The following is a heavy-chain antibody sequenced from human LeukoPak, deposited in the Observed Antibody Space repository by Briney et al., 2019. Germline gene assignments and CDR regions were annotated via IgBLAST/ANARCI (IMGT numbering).Heavy chain of an antibody. D-gene: IGHD1-26*01. V-gene: IGHV4-39*01. CDR3: ARLSGSYSVWFDP. CDR2: IYYSGST. Sequence: SETLSLTCTVSGGSISSGSYYWGWIRQPPGKGLEWIGSIYYSGSTYYNPSLKSRVAISVDTSKNQFSLKLSSVTAADTAVYYCARLSGSYSVWFDPWGQGTLVTVSS. CDR1: GGSISSGSYY. J-gene: IGHJ5*02.